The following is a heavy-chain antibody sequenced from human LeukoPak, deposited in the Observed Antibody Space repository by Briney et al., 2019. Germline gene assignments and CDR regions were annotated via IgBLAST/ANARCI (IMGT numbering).Heavy chain of an antibody. D-gene: IGHD3-3*01. J-gene: IGHJ4*02. CDR1: RFTVSSNY. CDR3: ARGTVLRFLEWAVALDY. V-gene: IGHV3-66*02. CDR2: IYSGGST. Sequence: GGSLRLSCAASRFTVSSNYMSWVRQAPWKGLEWVSAIYSGGSTYYADSVKGRFTISRDNSKNTLYLQMNSLRAEDTAVYYCARGTVLRFLEWAVALDYWGQGTLVTVSS.